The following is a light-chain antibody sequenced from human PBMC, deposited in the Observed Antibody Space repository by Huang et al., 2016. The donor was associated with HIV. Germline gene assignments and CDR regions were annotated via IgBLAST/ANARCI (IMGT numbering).Light chain of an antibody. J-gene: IGKJ1*01. Sequence: DIQMNQSPSSLSASVGDRVTITYRASQSLRSYLNWYQQKQGKAPKLLIYAASSLQSGVPSRFSGSGSGTDFTLTISSLQPEDFATYYCQQSYSTPWTFGQGTKVEIK. V-gene: IGKV1-39*01. CDR3: QQSYSTPWT. CDR1: QSLRSY. CDR2: AAS.